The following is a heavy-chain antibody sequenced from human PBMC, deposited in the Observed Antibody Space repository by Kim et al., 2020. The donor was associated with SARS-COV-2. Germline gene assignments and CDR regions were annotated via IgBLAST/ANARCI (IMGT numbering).Heavy chain of an antibody. Sequence: GGSLRLSCAASGFTFSSYAMHWVRQAPGKGLEYVSAISSNGGSTYYANSVKGRFTISRDNSKNTLYLQMGSLRAEDMAVYYCARGYVRERRYYYYGMDVWGQGTTVTVSS. V-gene: IGHV3-64*01. J-gene: IGHJ6*02. CDR2: ISSNGGST. CDR1: GFTFSSYA. D-gene: IGHD1-1*01. CDR3: ARGYVRERRYYYYGMDV.